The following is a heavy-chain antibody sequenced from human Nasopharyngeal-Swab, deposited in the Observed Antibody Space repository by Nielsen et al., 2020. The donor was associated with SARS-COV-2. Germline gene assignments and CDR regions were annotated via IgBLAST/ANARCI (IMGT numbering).Heavy chain of an antibody. Sequence: IRRPPGEGLEWIGEIRHSGSTNSNPSLKSRVTISVDTSKNQFSLKLSSVTAADTAVYYCARGHRRTTVTNYWYFDLWGRGTLVTVSS. J-gene: IGHJ2*01. CDR2: IRHSGST. V-gene: IGHV4-34*01. CDR3: ARGHRRTTVTNYWYFDL. D-gene: IGHD4-17*01.